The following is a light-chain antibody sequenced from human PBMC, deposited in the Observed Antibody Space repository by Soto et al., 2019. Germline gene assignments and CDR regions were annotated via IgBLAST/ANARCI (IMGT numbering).Light chain of an antibody. CDR3: QQRSNWPPEIT. V-gene: IGKV3D-20*02. CDR1: QSVNSIY. J-gene: IGKJ5*01. Sequence: EIVLTQSPGTLSLSPGERVTLSCRASQSVNSIYLAWYQQKPGQAPRLLLYAASSRATGIPARFSGSGSGTDFTLTISSLEPEDFAVYYCQQRSNWPPEITFGQGTRLEIK. CDR2: AAS.